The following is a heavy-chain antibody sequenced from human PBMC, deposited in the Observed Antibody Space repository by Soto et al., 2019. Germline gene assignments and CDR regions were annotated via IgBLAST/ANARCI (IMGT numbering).Heavy chain of an antibody. Sequence: SVTLRLTCSVGRGALSSNNWSWLRQPAGKELERIGRIYTSGSTNYNPSLTSRVTMSVDTSKNQFSLKISSVSAADPAVDYCARDSWEWWLDTWGKGTMVTVAS. V-gene: IGHV4-4*07. CDR2: IYTSGST. CDR3: ARDSWEWWLDT. J-gene: IGHJ5*02. CDR1: RGALSSNN. D-gene: IGHD3-3*01.